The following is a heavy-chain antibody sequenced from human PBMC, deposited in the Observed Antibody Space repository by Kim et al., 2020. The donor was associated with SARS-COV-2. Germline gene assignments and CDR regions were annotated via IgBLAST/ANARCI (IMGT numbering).Heavy chain of an antibody. Sequence: PSLKSRVTISVDTSKNQFSLKLSAVTAADTAVYYCATGTGYSGYDDGMDVWGQGTTVTVSS. D-gene: IGHD5-12*01. CDR3: ATGTGYSGYDDGMDV. J-gene: IGHJ6*02. V-gene: IGHV4-39*01.